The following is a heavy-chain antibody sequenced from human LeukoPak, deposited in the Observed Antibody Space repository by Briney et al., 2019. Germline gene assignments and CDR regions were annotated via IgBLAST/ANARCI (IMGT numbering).Heavy chain of an antibody. CDR1: GFTFSSYD. CDR3: ARGKWFDP. V-gene: IGHV3-13*01. J-gene: IGHJ5*02. CDR2: IGTAGDT. Sequence: PGGSLRLSCAASGFTFSSYDMHWDRQATGKGLEWVSAIGTAGDTYYPGSVKGRFTISRDNSKNTLYLQMNSLRAEDTAVYYCARGKWFDPWGQGTLVTVSS.